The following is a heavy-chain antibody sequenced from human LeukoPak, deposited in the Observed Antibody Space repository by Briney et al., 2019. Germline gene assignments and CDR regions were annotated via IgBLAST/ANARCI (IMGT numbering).Heavy chain of an antibody. CDR1: GFTFSSYV. Sequence: PGGSLRLSCAASGFTFSSYVMSWVRQAPGKGLEWVSAISGSGGSTYYADSVKGRFTISRDNSKNTLNLQMNGLRAEDTAVYYCARQLWLDYWGQGTLVTVSS. CDR2: ISGSGGST. V-gene: IGHV3-23*01. D-gene: IGHD5-18*01. CDR3: ARQLWLDY. J-gene: IGHJ4*02.